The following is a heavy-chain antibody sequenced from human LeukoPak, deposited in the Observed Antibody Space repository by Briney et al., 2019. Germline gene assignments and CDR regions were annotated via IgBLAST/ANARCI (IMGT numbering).Heavy chain of an antibody. CDR1: GGSISSISNY. CDR3: ASSVGSTDY. J-gene: IGHJ4*02. V-gene: IGHV4-39*07. Sequence: PSETLSLTCTVSGGSISSISNYWGWIRQPPGKGLEYIGSVSYSGSTYYNPSLKSRATLSVDTSKHQFSLKLTSVTAADAAVYYCASSVGSTDYWGQGTLVTVSS. CDR2: VSYSGST. D-gene: IGHD1-26*01.